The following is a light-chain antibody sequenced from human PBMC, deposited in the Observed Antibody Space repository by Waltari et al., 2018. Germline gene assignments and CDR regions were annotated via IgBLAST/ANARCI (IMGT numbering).Light chain of an antibody. CDR3: QQRSNWPP. J-gene: IGKJ1*01. CDR2: DVS. CDR1: QSISNY. Sequence: EIVLTQSPDTLSLSPGERATLSCRASQSISNYLAWYQQKPGQPPRLLIYDVSNRATGIPDRFSGSGSGTDFTLTISSLEPEDFAVYYCQQRSNWPPFGQGTKVEIK. V-gene: IGKV3-11*01.